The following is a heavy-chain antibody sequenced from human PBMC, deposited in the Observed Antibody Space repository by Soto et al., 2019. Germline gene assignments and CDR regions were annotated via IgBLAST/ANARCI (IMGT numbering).Heavy chain of an antibody. CDR3: ARDGERDTGLNFYYYLHGMDA. J-gene: IGHJ6*02. CDR2: ISPYNGTT. CDR1: GYTFTTYG. Sequence: ASVKVSCKASGYTFTTYGISWVRQAPGQGLEWMGWISPYNGTTKYAEKFQGEVTMTTDTATSTAYMDLRSLRSDDTAVYYCARDGERDTGLNFYYYLHGMDAWGQGTRVTVSS. V-gene: IGHV1-18*04. D-gene: IGHD1-1*01.